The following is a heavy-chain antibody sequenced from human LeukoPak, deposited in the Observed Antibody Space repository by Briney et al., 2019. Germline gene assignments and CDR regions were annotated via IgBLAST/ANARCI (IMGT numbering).Heavy chain of an antibody. CDR2: ISAYNGNT. CDR3: ARDGVQLERRDDAFDI. CDR1: GYTFTSYG. D-gene: IGHD1-1*01. J-gene: IGHJ3*02. Sequence: ASVKVSCKASGYTFTSYGISWVRQAPGQGLEWMGWISAYNGNTNYAQKLQGRVTMTTDTSTSTAYMELRSLRSDDTAVYYCARDGVQLERRDDAFDIWGQGTMVTVSS. V-gene: IGHV1-18*01.